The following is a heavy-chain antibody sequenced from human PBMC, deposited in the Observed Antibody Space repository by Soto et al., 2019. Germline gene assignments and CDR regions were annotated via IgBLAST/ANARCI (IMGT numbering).Heavy chain of an antibody. J-gene: IGHJ4*02. D-gene: IGHD3-16*02. CDR3: VKEKDYDYVWGSYRYTSDY. Sequence: EVQLLESGGGLVQPGGSLRLSCAASGFTFSSYAMSWVCQAPGKGLEWVSAISGSGSTYYADSVKGRFTISRDNSKNTLYLQMNSLRAEDTAVYYCVKEKDYDYVWGSYRYTSDYWGQGTLVTVSS. CDR1: GFTFSSYA. V-gene: IGHV3-23*01. CDR2: ISGSGST.